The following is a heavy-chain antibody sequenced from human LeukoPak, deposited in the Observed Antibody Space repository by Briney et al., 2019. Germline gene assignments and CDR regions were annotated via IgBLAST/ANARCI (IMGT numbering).Heavy chain of an antibody. Sequence: SETLSLTCTVSGGSIRNYYWSWIRQPPGKGLEWIGYIYYSGSTNYNPSLKSRVTISVDTSKNQFSLKLSSVTAADTAVYYCARRTQQWTNWNWFDPWGQGTLVTVSS. D-gene: IGHD6-19*01. V-gene: IGHV4-59*01. CDR3: ARRTQQWTNWNWFDP. CDR2: IYYSGST. CDR1: GGSIRNYY. J-gene: IGHJ5*02.